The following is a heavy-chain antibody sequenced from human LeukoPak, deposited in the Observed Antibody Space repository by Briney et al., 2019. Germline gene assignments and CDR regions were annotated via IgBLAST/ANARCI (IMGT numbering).Heavy chain of an antibody. D-gene: IGHD6-19*01. CDR1: GESVSGYD. Sequence: PSETLSLTCVVYGESVSGYDWSGISQPPGKGLEWIAEINHSGRTNYKSSLKSRPTISVETSKNQFSLKLRSVAAADTAVCFCGRESNISVTGPYGKWFDPWGQGTLVTVSS. CDR3: GRESNISVTGPYGKWFDP. CDR2: INHSGRT. V-gene: IGHV4-34*01. J-gene: IGHJ5*02.